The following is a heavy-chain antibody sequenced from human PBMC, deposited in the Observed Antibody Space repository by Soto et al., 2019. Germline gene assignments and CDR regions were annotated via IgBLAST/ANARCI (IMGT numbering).Heavy chain of an antibody. V-gene: IGHV1-46*03. D-gene: IGHD2-2*01. CDR2: INPSGGST. Sequence: ASGKVSCKRSGYTFTSYYIHVVRQATGQGLEWMGVINPSGGSTSYAQNFQGRVTMTRDTSTSTVYMELSSLRSEDTAVYYCVRESTPTRWFDSWGQGTLVTVSS. CDR3: VRESTPTRWFDS. CDR1: GYTFTSYY. J-gene: IGHJ5*01.